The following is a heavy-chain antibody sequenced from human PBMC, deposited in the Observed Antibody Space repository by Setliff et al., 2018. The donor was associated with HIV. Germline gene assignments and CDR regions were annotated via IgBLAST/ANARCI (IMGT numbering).Heavy chain of an antibody. CDR3: ARSTVGAGASFP. CDR2: VSHSGNT. J-gene: IGHJ5*02. D-gene: IGHD1-26*01. Sequence: SETLSLTCTVSGDSINTHYWSWIRQPPGKGLEWIGCVSHSGNTNFNPSLNSRVTISLDTSKNQFSLRLTSLTAADTAIYYCARSTVGAGASFPWGRGILVTVSS. CDR1: GDSINTHY. V-gene: IGHV4-59*11.